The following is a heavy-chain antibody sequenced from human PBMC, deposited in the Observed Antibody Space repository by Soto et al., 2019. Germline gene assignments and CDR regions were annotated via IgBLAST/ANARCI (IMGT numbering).Heavy chain of an antibody. CDR2: IYYSGST. D-gene: IGHD6-13*01. CDR1: CGSISSYY. CDR3: ARTPPYSSSWLDY. V-gene: IGHV4-59*01. Sequence: PSETLSLTCTVSCGSISSYYWSWIRQPPGKGLEWIGYIYYSGSTNYNPSLKSRVTISVDTSKNQFSLKLSSVTAADTAVYYCARTPPYSSSWLDYWGQGTLVTVSS. J-gene: IGHJ4*02.